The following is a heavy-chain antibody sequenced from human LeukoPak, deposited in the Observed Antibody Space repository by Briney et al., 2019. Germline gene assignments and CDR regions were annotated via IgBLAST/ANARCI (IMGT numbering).Heavy chain of an antibody. CDR2: ISYSAST. CDR3: ARGGFNFFDTIGYSNDAFDI. J-gene: IGHJ3*02. D-gene: IGHD3-22*01. V-gene: IGHV4-31*03. Sequence: SETLSLTCPVSGDSISSGGHYWSWIRQHPGKGLEWIAYISYSASTYYNPSLKSRIIISVDTSKNRFSLKLSSVTAADTAVYFCARGGFNFFDTIGYSNDAFDIWGQGTMVTVSS. CDR1: GDSISSGGHY.